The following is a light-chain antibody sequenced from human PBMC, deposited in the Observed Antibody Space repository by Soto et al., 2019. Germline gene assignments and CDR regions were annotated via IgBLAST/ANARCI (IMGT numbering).Light chain of an antibody. V-gene: IGLV1-40*01. CDR1: NSNIGAGYD. CDR2: GST. Sequence: QSVLTQPPSVSGATGQRVTISCTGSNSNIGAGYDVNWYQQLPGLVPKLLIYGSTRRPSGVPERFSGSKSDTSASLAITGLQAEDEAHYYCLSYDSSLTVVLFGGGTKVTVL. CDR3: LSYDSSLTVVL. J-gene: IGLJ2*01.